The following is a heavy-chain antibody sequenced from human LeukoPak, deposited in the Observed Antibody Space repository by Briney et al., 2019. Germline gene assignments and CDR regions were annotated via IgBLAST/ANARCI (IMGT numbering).Heavy chain of an antibody. V-gene: IGHV4-39*01. CDR2: IYSSGST. CDR1: GGSISSSTYY. Sequence: SETLSLTCTVSGGSISSSTYYWGWIRQPPGKGLEWIGSIYSSGSTYYNPSLKGRVTISVDMSKTQFSLNLSSVTAADTAVYYCAVEEFDYWGQGILVTVSS. D-gene: IGHD5-24*01. CDR3: AVEEFDY. J-gene: IGHJ4*02.